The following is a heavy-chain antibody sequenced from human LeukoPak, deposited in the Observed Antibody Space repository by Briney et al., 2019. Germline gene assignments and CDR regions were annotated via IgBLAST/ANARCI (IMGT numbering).Heavy chain of an antibody. D-gene: IGHD1-26*01. CDR2: IYYSGST. Sequence: PSETLSLTCTVSGGSISSYYWSWIRQPPGKGLEWIGYIYYSGSTNYNPSLKSRVTISVDRSKNQFSLKLSSVTAADTAVYYCAREQWELPHFDYWGQGTLVTVSS. CDR3: AREQWELPHFDY. J-gene: IGHJ4*02. V-gene: IGHV4-59*12. CDR1: GGSISSYY.